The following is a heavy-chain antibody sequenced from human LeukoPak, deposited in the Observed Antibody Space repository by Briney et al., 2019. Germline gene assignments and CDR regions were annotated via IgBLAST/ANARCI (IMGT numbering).Heavy chain of an antibody. J-gene: IGHJ4*02. V-gene: IGHV1-18*01. D-gene: IGHD3-22*01. CDR2: ISTHNGNT. CDR1: GYTFITYS. Sequence: ASVKVSSKASGYTFITYSIRWVRQAPGQGLEWMGWISTHNGNTNYAQRLQGRVSMTTDTSTSMELRSLKSDDTAVYYCARGGDYYDSSGYYPIDYWGQGTLVTVS. CDR3: ARGGDYYDSSGYYPIDY.